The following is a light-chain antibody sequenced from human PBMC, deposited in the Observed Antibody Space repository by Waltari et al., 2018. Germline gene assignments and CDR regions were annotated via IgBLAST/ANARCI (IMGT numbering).Light chain of an antibody. CDR1: NNERNS. CDR2: EDS. V-gene: IGLV3-21*02. J-gene: IGLJ3*02. CDR3: QVWDGGRVV. Sequence: SYVLTQPPSTSVAPGQEATLTVGGNNNERNSVHWYQPKPGQAPVLVFYEDSDRASGIPERFSCSKSGDTATLTISRAEAGDAADYSCQVWDGGRVVFGGGTKLTVL.